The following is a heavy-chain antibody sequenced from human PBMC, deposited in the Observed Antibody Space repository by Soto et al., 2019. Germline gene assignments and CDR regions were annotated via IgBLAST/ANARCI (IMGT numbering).Heavy chain of an antibody. J-gene: IGHJ6*03. CDR3: ARESFINYDFWSGPRRYMDV. CDR1: GFTFSSYS. V-gene: IGHV3-21*01. D-gene: IGHD3-3*01. CDR2: ISSSSSYI. Sequence: PGGSLRLSCAASGFTFSSYSMNWVRQAPGKGLEWVSSISSSSSYIYYADSVKGRFTISRDNAKNSLYLQMNSLRAEDTAVYYCARESFINYDFWSGPRRYMDVWGKGTTVTVSS.